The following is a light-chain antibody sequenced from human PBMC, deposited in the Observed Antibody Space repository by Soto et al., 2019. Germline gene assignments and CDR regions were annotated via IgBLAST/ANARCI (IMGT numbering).Light chain of an antibody. J-gene: IGLJ2*01. CDR1: TSNIGSNY. V-gene: IGLV1-47*01. CDR2: RNN. Sequence: QLVLTQPPSASGTPGQRVTISCSGSTSNIGSNYVYWYQQLPGTAPKLLIYRNNQWPSGVPDRFSGSKSATSASLAISGLRSEDEADYYCAAWDDSLSGVVFGGGTKVTVL. CDR3: AAWDDSLSGVV.